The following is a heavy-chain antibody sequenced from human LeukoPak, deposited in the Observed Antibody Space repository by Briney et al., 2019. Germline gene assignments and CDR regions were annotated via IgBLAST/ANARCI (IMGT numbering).Heavy chain of an antibody. Sequence: PGGSLRLSCAASGFTFSSYSMNWVRQAPGKGLEWVSSISSSSSYIYYADSVKGRFTISRDNAKNSLYLQMNSLRAEDTAVYYCAREREGPYGYLDYWGQGILVTVSS. J-gene: IGHJ4*02. CDR3: AREREGPYGYLDY. D-gene: IGHD4-17*01. CDR1: GFTFSSYS. V-gene: IGHV3-21*01. CDR2: ISSSSSYI.